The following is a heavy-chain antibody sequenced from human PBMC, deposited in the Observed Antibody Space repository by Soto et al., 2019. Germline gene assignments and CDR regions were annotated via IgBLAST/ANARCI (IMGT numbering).Heavy chain of an antibody. Sequence: VPLPESGPGLVKPSQTLSLTCIVSGASISSGGYYWRWLRHHPGQGLEWSGYMFYTGSTSYNPSLKSRVTKSVDTSENQFSLRLSSVTAADTAGYYCARAGDLRYQLPARTYVQPRGQGTLVTVSS. CDR3: ARAGDLRYQLPARTYVQP. D-gene: IGHD2-2*01. J-gene: IGHJ1*01. V-gene: IGHV4-31*03. CDR1: GASISSGGYY. CDR2: MFYTGST.